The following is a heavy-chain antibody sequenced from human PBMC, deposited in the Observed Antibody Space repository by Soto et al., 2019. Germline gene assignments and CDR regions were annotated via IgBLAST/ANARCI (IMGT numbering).Heavy chain of an antibody. Sequence: QVHLQESGPGLVRPSETLSLTCTVSGDSVSNHFWSWIRQPPGKGLEWIAFIHYSGTANYNPSLRSRVTISVDTPKNQFSLRLTSVTAADTAVYYCARHPRTSGGERTFDYWGQGPMVAVSS. CDR2: IHYSGTA. D-gene: IGHD2-21*01. CDR1: GDSVSNHF. CDR3: ARHPRTSGGERTFDY. J-gene: IGHJ4*02. V-gene: IGHV4-59*08.